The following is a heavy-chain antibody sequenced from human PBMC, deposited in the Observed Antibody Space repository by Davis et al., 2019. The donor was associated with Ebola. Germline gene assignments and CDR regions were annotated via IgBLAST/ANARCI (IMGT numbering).Heavy chain of an antibody. CDR3: ARMPTVTADHWYFDL. CDR1: SGSISNYH. J-gene: IGHJ2*01. Sequence: SETLSLTCTVSSGSISNYHLSWVRQPPGKGLEWIGIYYSGNTKYNPSLQSRVTISIDTSKNQLSLKLTSVTGADTAVYYCARMPTVTADHWYFDLWGQGTLVTVSS. CDR2: IYYSGNT. V-gene: IGHV4-59*01. D-gene: IGHD4-17*01.